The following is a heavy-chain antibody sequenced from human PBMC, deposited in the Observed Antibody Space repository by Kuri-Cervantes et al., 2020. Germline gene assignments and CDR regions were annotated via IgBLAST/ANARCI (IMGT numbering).Heavy chain of an antibody. D-gene: IGHD2-21*02. CDR3: AIQYSAISGWFDP. CDR2: IYYTGST. V-gene: IGHV4-61*08. J-gene: IGHJ5*02. CDR1: GGSISSGDYY. Sequence: SETLSLTCTVSGGSISSGDYYWSWIRQPPGKGLEWIGYIYYTGSTNYNPSLRSRVTISVDTSKNQFSLNLNSVTAADTAVYYCAIQYSAISGWFDPWGQGTLVTVSS.